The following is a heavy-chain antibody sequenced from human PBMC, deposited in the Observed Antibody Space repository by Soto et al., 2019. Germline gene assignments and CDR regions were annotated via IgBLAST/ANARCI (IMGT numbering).Heavy chain of an antibody. CDR3: ARQKDYGDSIDY. CDR2: IYYSGST. Sequence: SETLSLTCTVSGGSISSGDYYWSWIRQPPGKGLEWIGYIYYSGSTNYNPSLKSRVTISVDTSKNQFSLKLSSVTAADTAVYYCARQKDYGDSIDYWGQGTLVTVSS. V-gene: IGHV4-61*08. CDR1: GGSISSGDYY. D-gene: IGHD4-17*01. J-gene: IGHJ4*02.